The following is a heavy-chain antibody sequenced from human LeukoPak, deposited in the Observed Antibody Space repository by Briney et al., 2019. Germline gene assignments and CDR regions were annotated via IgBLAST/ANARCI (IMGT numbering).Heavy chain of an antibody. J-gene: IGHJ4*02. V-gene: IGHV3-21*01. CDR3: ARYDSSGYSLY. D-gene: IGHD3-22*01. CDR1: GFTFSSYS. Sequence: GGSLRLSCAASGFTFSSYSMNWVRQAPGKGLEWVSSISSSSSYIYYADSVKGRFTISRDNPKNSLYLQMNSLRAEDTAVYYCARYDSSGYSLYWGQGTLVTVSS. CDR2: ISSSSSYI.